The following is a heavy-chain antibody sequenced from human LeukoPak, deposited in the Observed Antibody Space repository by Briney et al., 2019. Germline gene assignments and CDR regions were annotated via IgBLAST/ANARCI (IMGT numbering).Heavy chain of an antibody. CDR2: ISGGGGST. J-gene: IGHJ4*02. Sequence: GGSLRLSCAASGFTFTSYSMNWVRQAPGKGLEWVSTISGGGGSTYYADSVKGRFTVSRDNSKNTLFLQMNSLRAEDTAVYYCAKDGGLWVSAHWGDSWGRGTLVTVSS. CDR1: GFTFTSYS. CDR3: AKDGGLWVSAHWGDS. V-gene: IGHV3-23*01. D-gene: IGHD7-27*01.